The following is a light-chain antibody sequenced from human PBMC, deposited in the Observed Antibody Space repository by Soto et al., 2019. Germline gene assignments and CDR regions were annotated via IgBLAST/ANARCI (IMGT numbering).Light chain of an antibody. CDR2: DAS. CDR1: QSVSSY. J-gene: IGKJ4*01. CDR3: QQRTNWPLT. Sequence: EIVLTQSPATLSLSPGERATLSCRASQSVSSYLGWYQQRPGQAPRLLIYDASNRATEIPARFSGSGSGTDFTLTISSLAPEDFAVYYCQQRTNWPLTFGGGTKVEIK. V-gene: IGKV3-11*01.